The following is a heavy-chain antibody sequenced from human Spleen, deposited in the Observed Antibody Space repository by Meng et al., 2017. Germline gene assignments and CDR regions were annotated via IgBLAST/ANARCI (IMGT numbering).Heavy chain of an antibody. J-gene: IGHJ4*02. CDR1: GGSFSGYY. CDR2: IDYSGNT. D-gene: IGHD5-18*01. Sequence: QVQLQQWGAGLLKPSETLSLTCAVYGGSFSGYYWSWIRQPPGKDLEWIGTIDYSGNTYYNASLKGRVTISIDMSKNQFSLNLNSVTAADTAVYYCARGIRGYSYAYDYWGQGTLVTVSS. CDR3: ARGIRGYSYAYDY. V-gene: IGHV4-34*01.